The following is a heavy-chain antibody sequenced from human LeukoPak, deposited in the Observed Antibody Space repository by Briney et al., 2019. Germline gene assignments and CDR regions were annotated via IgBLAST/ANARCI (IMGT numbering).Heavy chain of an antibody. D-gene: IGHD3-22*01. V-gene: IGHV1-2*02. CDR2: INPNSGGT. CDR1: GYTFTGYY. J-gene: IGHJ6*03. CDR3: ARDLAAYYYDSSGYSPRYMDV. Sequence: ASVKVSCKASGYTFTGYYMHWVRQAPGQGLEWMGWINPNSGGTNYAQKFQGRVTMTRDTSISTAYMELSRLRSDDTAVYYCARDLAAYYYDSSGYSPRYMDVWGKGTTVTVSS.